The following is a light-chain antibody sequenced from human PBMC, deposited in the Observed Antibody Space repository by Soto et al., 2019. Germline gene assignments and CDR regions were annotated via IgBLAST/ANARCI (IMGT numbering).Light chain of an antibody. CDR3: QQRSNWPPVT. V-gene: IGKV3-11*01. CDR1: QSVSSY. CDR2: DAS. Sequence: EIVLTQSPATLSLSPGERATLSCRASQSVSSYLAWYQQKPGQAPRLLIYDASHRATGIPARFTGSGSGTAFSLSIGSLEPEDFAIYFCQQRSNWPPVTLGGGTKVEIK. J-gene: IGKJ4*01.